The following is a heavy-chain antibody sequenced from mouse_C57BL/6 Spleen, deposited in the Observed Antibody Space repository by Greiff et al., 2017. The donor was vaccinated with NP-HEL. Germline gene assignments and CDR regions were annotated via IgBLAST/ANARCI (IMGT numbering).Heavy chain of an antibody. CDR2: INPNNGGT. CDR3: ARSIYDGYYRFDY. Sequence: EVQLQQSGPELVKPGASVKISCKASGYTFTDYYMNWVKQSHGKSLEWIGDINPNNGGTSYNQKFKGKATLTVDKSSSTAYMELRSLTSEDSAVYYCARSIYDGYYRFDYWGQGTTLTVSS. V-gene: IGHV1-26*01. CDR1: GYTFTDYY. D-gene: IGHD2-3*01. J-gene: IGHJ2*01.